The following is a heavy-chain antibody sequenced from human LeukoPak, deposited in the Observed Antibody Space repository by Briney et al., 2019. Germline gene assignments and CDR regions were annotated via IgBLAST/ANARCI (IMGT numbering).Heavy chain of an antibody. Sequence: ASVKVSCKASGGTFSSYAISWVRQAPGQGLEWMGRIIPILGIANYAQKFQGRVTITADKSTSTAYMELSSLRSEDTAVYYCARYRMGATGDAYFDYWGQGTLVTVSS. J-gene: IGHJ4*02. D-gene: IGHD1-14*01. CDR1: GGTFSSYA. CDR2: IIPILGIA. V-gene: IGHV1-69*04. CDR3: ARYRMGATGDAYFDY.